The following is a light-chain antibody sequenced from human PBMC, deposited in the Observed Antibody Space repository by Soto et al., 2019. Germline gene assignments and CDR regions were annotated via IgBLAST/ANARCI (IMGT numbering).Light chain of an antibody. CDR3: CSYAGSYTYV. CDR2: DVS. Sequence: QSVLTQPRSVSGSPGQSVTISCTGTSSDVGGYNYVSWCQQHPGKAPKLMIYDVSKRPSGVPDRFSGSKSGNTASLTISGLQAEDEADYYCCSYAGSYTYVFGTRTKVTVL. V-gene: IGLV2-11*01. J-gene: IGLJ1*01. CDR1: SSDVGGYNY.